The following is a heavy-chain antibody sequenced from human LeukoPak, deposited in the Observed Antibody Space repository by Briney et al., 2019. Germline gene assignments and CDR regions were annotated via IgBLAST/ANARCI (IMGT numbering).Heavy chain of an antibody. Sequence: SETLSLTCTVPGXSFSSYYWSWIRQPPGKGLEWIGYIYYSGSTNYSPSLKSRVTISVDTSKNQFSLKLSSVTAADTAVYYCARDDYGDWDFDYWGQGNLVTVSS. D-gene: IGHD4-17*01. J-gene: IGHJ4*02. CDR3: ARDDYGDWDFDY. CDR2: IYYSGST. CDR1: GXSFSSYY. V-gene: IGHV4-59*01.